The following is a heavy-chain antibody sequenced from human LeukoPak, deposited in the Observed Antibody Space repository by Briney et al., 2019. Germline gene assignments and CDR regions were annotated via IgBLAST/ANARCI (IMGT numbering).Heavy chain of an antibody. CDR2: IYYSGST. Sequence: PSETLSLTCTVSGGSISSSSYYWGWIRQPPGKGLEWIGSIYYSGSTYYNPSLKSRVTISVDTSKNQFSLKLSSVTAADTAVYYCASYYYDSSGYYWFDYWGQGTLVTVSS. V-gene: IGHV4-39*07. J-gene: IGHJ4*02. CDR3: ASYYYDSSGYYWFDY. CDR1: GGSISSSSYY. D-gene: IGHD3-22*01.